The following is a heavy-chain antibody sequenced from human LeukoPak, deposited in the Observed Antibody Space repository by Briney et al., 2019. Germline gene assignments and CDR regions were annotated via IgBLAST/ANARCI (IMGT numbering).Heavy chain of an antibody. V-gene: IGHV4-61*02. CDR2: IYTSGST. J-gene: IGHJ6*03. D-gene: IGHD6-6*01. CDR1: GGSISSGSYY. Sequence: SETLSLTCTVSGGSISSGSYYWRWIRQPAGKGLEWIGRIYTSGSTNYNPALKSRVTISVDTSKNQFSLKLSSVTAADTVVYYCARGGGPSIAARVNYYYYMDVWGKGTTVTVSS. CDR3: ARGGGPSIAARVNYYYYMDV.